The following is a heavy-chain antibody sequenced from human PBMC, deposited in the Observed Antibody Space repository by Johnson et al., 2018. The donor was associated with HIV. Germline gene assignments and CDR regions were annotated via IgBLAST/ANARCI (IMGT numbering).Heavy chain of an antibody. V-gene: IGHV3-7*03. J-gene: IGHJ3*02. D-gene: IGHD1-26*01. CDR1: GFTFRSSW. CDR2: IKEDGSEK. CDR3: ARRDSGSLSFDI. Sequence: VQLVESGGGLVQRGGSLRLSCAASGFTFRSSWMTWVRQAPGKGLEWVANIKEDGSEKYYVDSVKGRFTISRDNAKKSLYLQMTSLRAEDTALYYCARRDSGSLSFDIWGQGTMVTVSS.